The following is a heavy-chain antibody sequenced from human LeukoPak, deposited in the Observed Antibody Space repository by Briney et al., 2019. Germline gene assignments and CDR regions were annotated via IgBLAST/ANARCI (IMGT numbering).Heavy chain of an antibody. V-gene: IGHV3-21*01. CDR3: ASRTSWYYALDV. CDR1: GFTFSSYS. Sequence: GGSLRLSCAASGFTFSSYSMNWVRQAPGKGLEWVSSISSSSYIYYADSVKGRFTISRDNAKNSLYLQMNSLRAEDTAVYYCASRTSWYYALDVWGPGTTVIVSS. J-gene: IGHJ6*02. D-gene: IGHD1-1*01. CDR2: ISSSSYI.